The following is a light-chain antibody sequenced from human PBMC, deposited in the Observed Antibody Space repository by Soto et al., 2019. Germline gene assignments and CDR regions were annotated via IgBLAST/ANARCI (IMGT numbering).Light chain of an antibody. CDR3: SSYTSSTTLHLV. Sequence: QSALTQPASVSGSPGQSITISCTGTSSDVGGYNYVSWYQQYPGKAPKLMIYEVTNRPSGVSNRFSGSKSGNTASLTISGLQAEDEADYYCSSYTSSTTLHLVFGGGTKVTVL. CDR2: EVT. CDR1: SSDVGGYNY. V-gene: IGLV2-14*01. J-gene: IGLJ2*01.